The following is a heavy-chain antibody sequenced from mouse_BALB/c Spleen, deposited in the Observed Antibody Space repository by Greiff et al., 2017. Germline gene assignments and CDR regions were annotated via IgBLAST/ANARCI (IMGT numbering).Heavy chain of an antibody. V-gene: IGHV5-6-5*01. CDR2: ISSGGST. J-gene: IGHJ1*01. CDR1: GFTFSSYA. CDR3: ARAPLYWYFDV. Sequence: DVKLVESGGGLVKPGGSLKLSCAASGFTFSSYAMSWVRQTPEKRLEWVASISSGGSTYYPDSVKGRFTISRDNARNILYLQMSSLRSEDTAMYYCARAPLYWYFDVWGAGTTVTVSS.